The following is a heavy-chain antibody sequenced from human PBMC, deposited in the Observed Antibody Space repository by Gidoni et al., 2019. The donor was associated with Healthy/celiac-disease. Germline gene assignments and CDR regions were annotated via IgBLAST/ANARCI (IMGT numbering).Heavy chain of an antibody. CDR3: ARDHHIVVVTASREFDY. Sequence: QVQLVASGGGLVKPGGSLRLSCAASGFPFSDYYMSWIRQAQGKGLEWVSYISSSGSTIYYADSVKGLFTIARDNAKNSLYLQMISLRAEDTAVYYCARDHHIVVVTASREFDYWGQGTLVTVSS. CDR2: ISSSGSTI. CDR1: GFPFSDYY. V-gene: IGHV3-11*01. D-gene: IGHD2-21*02. J-gene: IGHJ4*02.